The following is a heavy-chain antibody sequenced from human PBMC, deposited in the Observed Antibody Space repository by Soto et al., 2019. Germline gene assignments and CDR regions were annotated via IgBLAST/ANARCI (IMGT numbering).Heavy chain of an antibody. J-gene: IGHJ4*02. CDR2: IYDSGST. D-gene: IGHD6-13*01. CDR1: GGSVSSGTYY. Sequence: QVQLRESGPGLVKPSETLSLTCGVSGGSVSSGTYYWSWIRQPPGKGLEWIGYIYDSGSTNYNPSLKSRVTISLDTSKNQFSLKLSSVTAADSAIYFCASGSSVSAYIDYWGQGTLVTVSS. V-gene: IGHV4-61*01. CDR3: ASGSSVSAYIDY.